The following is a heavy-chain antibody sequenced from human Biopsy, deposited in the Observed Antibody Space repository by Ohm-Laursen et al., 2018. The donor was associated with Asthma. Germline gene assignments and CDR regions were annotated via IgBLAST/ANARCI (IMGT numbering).Heavy chain of an antibody. Sequence: SSVTVSCKAPGGTFSNFAISWVRQAPGQGLEWLGGIMTVFGTTNYAQKFQGRVTITADESTSTAYMEVTSLRSEDTAIYYCARCQVGYSSGWSLLLKKIYYSGMGVWGQGTAVTVSS. V-gene: IGHV1-69*01. CDR2: IMTVFGTT. CDR1: GGTFSNFA. CDR3: ARCQVGYSSGWSLLLKKIYYSGMGV. J-gene: IGHJ6*02. D-gene: IGHD6-19*01.